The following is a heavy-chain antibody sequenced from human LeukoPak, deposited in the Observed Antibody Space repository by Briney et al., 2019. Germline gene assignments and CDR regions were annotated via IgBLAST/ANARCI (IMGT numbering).Heavy chain of an antibody. D-gene: IGHD1-14*01. V-gene: IGHV3-21*01. CDR2: ISSSSSYI. CDR3: ARSWEGSRSGIFDY. CDR1: GFTFSSYS. Sequence: GGSLRLSCAASGFTFSSYSMNWVRQAPGKGLECVSSISSSSSYIYYADSVKGRFTISRDNAKNSPYLQMNSLRAEDTAVYYCARSWEGSRSGIFDYWGQGTLVTVSS. J-gene: IGHJ4*02.